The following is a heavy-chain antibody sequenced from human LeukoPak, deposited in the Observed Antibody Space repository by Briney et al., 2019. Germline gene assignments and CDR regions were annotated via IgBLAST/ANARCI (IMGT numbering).Heavy chain of an antibody. J-gene: IGHJ3*02. CDR3: ARAEIVVVPARQKPLHAFDI. CDR1: GGSISSYY. V-gene: IGHV4-59*01. Sequence: SETLSLTCTASGGSISSYYWSWIRQPPGKGLEWIGYIYYSGSTNYNPSLKSRVTISVDTSKNQFSLKLSSVTAADTAVYYCARAEIVVVPARQKPLHAFDIWGQGTMVTVSS. CDR2: IYYSGST. D-gene: IGHD2-2*01.